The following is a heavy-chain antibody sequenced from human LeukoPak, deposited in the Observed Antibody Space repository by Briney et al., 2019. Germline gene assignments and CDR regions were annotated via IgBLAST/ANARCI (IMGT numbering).Heavy chain of an antibody. V-gene: IGHV3-74*01. CDR2: INTDGTTT. D-gene: IGHD6-19*01. Sequence: GGSLRLSCAASGFTFSSYWMFWVRQAPGKGLVWVSRINTDGTTTNYADSVKGRFSISRDDSKNTLFLDMSNLRVEDTALYYCARDLSAAFDFWGQGVLVTVSS. CDR3: ARDLSAAFDF. CDR1: GFTFSSYW. J-gene: IGHJ4*02.